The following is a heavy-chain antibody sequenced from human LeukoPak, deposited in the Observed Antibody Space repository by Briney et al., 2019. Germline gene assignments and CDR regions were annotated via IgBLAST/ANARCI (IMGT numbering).Heavy chain of an antibody. CDR1: GGSISSYY. D-gene: IGHD6-19*01. CDR2: IYYSGST. J-gene: IGHJ4*02. Sequence: KPSETLSLTCTVSGGSISSYYWSWIRQPPGKGLEWIGYIYYSGSTNYNPSLKSRVTISVDTSKNQFSLKLSSVTAADTPVYYCARYQWLGPFDYWGQGTLVTVSS. V-gene: IGHV4-59*08. CDR3: ARYQWLGPFDY.